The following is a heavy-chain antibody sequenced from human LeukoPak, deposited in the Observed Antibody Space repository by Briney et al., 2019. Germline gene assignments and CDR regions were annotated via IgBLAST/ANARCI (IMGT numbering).Heavy chain of an antibody. Sequence: PSETLSLTCTVSGGSISSSSYYWGWIRQPPGKGLEWIGSIYYSGSTYYNPSLKSRVTISVDTSKNQFSLKLSSVTAADTAVYYCARQGDGYYYMDVWGKGTTVTASS. V-gene: IGHV4-39*01. CDR3: ARQGDGYYYMDV. CDR2: IYYSGST. CDR1: GGSISSSSYY. J-gene: IGHJ6*03. D-gene: IGHD3-10*01.